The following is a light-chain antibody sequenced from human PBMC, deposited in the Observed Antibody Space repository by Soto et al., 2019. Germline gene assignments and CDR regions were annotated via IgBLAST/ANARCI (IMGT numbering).Light chain of an antibody. Sequence: IVMTQSPATLSVSAGERATLSCRASQSIGNKLAWHQQKPGQAPRLLIYGASTRATGIPARFSGSGSGTEFTLTISSLQSEDSAVYYCQQYNDSPPYTFGQGTKLEIK. V-gene: IGKV3-15*01. J-gene: IGKJ2*01. CDR2: GAS. CDR3: QQYNDSPPYT. CDR1: QSIGNK.